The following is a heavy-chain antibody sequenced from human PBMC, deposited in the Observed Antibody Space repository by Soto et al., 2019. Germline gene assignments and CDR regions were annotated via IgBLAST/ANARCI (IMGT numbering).Heavy chain of an antibody. CDR2: ISYGGTYK. D-gene: IGHD2-2*01. J-gene: IGHJ3*01. Sequence: PGGSLRLSCAASGFMFSSYGIHWVRRAPGRGLEWVAVISYGGTYKYYADSVKGRFTLSRDNSENTVSLQMNSLRPEDTAVYYCAKQYTDLVIGAFDVWGPGAMVTVSS. CDR3: AKQYTDLVIGAFDV. CDR1: GFMFSSYG. V-gene: IGHV3-30*18.